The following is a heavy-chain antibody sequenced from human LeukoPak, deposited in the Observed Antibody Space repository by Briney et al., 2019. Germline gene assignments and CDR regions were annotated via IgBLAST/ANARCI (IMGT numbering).Heavy chain of an antibody. Sequence: SETLSLTCTVSGGSISSHYWSWIRQPPGKGLEWIGYIYYSGSTNYNPSLKGRVTISVDTSKNQFSLKLSSVTAADTAVYYCARGRGDYDFWSGYLTRNIYYFDYWGQGTLVTVSS. J-gene: IGHJ4*02. CDR3: ARGRGDYDFWSGYLTRNIYYFDY. CDR2: IYYSGST. CDR1: GGSISSHY. D-gene: IGHD3-3*01. V-gene: IGHV4-59*11.